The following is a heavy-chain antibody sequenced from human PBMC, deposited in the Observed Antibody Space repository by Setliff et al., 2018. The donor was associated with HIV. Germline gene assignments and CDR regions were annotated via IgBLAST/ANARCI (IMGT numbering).Heavy chain of an antibody. CDR3: ARHSRAGDIDY. Sequence: SETLSLTCTVSGVSFSSSSYYRGWIRQPPGKGLEWIGSFYYSGSTYYNPSLKSRVTISVDTSKDQFSLRLTSVTAADTAVYYCARHSRAGDIDYWGRGTLVTVSS. CDR2: FYYSGST. J-gene: IGHJ4*02. CDR1: GVSFSSSSYY. V-gene: IGHV4-39*01. D-gene: IGHD3-16*01.